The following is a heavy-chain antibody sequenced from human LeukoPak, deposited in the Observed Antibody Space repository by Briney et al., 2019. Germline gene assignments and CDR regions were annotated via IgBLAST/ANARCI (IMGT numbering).Heavy chain of an antibody. Sequence: SETLSLTCTVSGGSISSGSYYWSWIRQPAGKGLEWIGRIYTSGSTNYNPSLKSRVTISVDTSKNQFSLKLRSVTAADTAVYYCARGRDGYNFLNRGEYYYFDYWGQGTLVTVSS. CDR1: GGSISSGSYY. D-gene: IGHD5-24*01. CDR3: ARGRDGYNFLNRGEYYYFDY. J-gene: IGHJ4*02. CDR2: IYTSGST. V-gene: IGHV4-61*02.